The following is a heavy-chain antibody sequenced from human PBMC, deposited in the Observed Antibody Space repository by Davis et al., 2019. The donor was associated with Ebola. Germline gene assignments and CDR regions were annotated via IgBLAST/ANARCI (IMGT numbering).Heavy chain of an antibody. D-gene: IGHD1-20*01. CDR2: IIPIFGPT. V-gene: IGHV1-69*13. CDR1: GGTFSRYA. Sequence: SVTVSCKASGGTFSRYAINWVRQAPREGLEWMGGIIPIFGPTNYALKFQGRVTITADESTTTAYMEVSSLRSEDTAIYYCAREFNWNSGMDVWGQGTTVIVSS. CDR3: AREFNWNSGMDV. J-gene: IGHJ6*02.